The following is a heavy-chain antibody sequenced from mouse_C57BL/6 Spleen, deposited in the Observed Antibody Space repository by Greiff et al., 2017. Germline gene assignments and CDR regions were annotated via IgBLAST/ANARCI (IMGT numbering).Heavy chain of an antibody. V-gene: IGHV1-80*01. CDR1: GYAFSSYW. J-gene: IGHJ1*03. CDR2: IYPGDGDT. CDR3: ARRRGGLDDYAGYFGV. Sequence: VQLQQSGAELVKPGASVKISCKASGYAFSSYWMNWVKQRPGKGLEWIGQIYPGDGDTNYNGKFKGKATLTADKSSSTAYMQLSSLTSEDSAVYFCARRRGGLDDYAGYFGVWGTGTTVTVSS. D-gene: IGHD2-4*01.